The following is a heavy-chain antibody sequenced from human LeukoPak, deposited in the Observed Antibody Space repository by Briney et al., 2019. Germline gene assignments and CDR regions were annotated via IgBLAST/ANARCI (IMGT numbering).Heavy chain of an antibody. CDR1: GYTFTGYY. Sequence: EASVKVSCTASGYTFTGYYMHWVRQAPGQGLEWMGWINPNSADTNYAQKFQGRVTMTRDTSISTAYMELSRLRSDDTAVYYCARASGDSSGWYDDAFDIWGQGTMVTVSS. V-gene: IGHV1-2*02. CDR2: INPNSADT. J-gene: IGHJ3*02. CDR3: ARASGDSSGWYDDAFDI. D-gene: IGHD6-19*01.